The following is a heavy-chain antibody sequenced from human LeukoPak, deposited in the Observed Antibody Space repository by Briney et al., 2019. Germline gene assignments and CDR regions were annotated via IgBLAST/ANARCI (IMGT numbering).Heavy chain of an antibody. Sequence: PSETLSLTCTVSGGSLSSYYWSWIRQPPGKGLEWIGYIYYSGSTNYNPSLKSRVTISVHTSKNQFSLQLSSVTAADTAVYYCARDRYGGNSPFDYWGQGTLVTVSS. V-gene: IGHV4-59*01. CDR3: ARDRYGGNSPFDY. CDR1: GGSLSSYY. CDR2: IYYSGST. D-gene: IGHD4-23*01. J-gene: IGHJ4*02.